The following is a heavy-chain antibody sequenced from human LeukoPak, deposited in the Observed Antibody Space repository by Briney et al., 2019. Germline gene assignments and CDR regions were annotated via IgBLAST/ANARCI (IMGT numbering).Heavy chain of an antibody. CDR3: AKDRRGYNQPVEY. CDR2: ISGRAIST. J-gene: IGHJ4*02. D-gene: IGHD5-18*01. Sequence: GGSLRLSCAASGFTFSNYAMSWVRQAPGRGLEWVSTISGRAISTYYADSVKGRFTISRDNSKDTLYLQMNSLRTEDTAVYFCAKDRRGYNQPVEYWGQGTLVTVSS. CDR1: GFTFSNYA. V-gene: IGHV3-23*01.